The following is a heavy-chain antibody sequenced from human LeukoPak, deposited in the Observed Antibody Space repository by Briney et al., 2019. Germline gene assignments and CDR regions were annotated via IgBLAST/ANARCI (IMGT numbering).Heavy chain of an antibody. J-gene: IGHJ6*02. CDR3: AKNLYCGGGSCYPSALGMDV. V-gene: IGHV3-23*01. CDR2: ISGSGGVI. CDR1: GFTFSSYG. D-gene: IGHD2-15*01. Sequence: GGSLRLSCAASGFTFSSYGMHWVRQAPGKGLEWVSAISGSGGVIYYADSVKGRFTISRDSSKNTLYLQMNSLRPEDTAVYYCAKNLYCGGGSCYPSALGMDVWGQGTTVTVSS.